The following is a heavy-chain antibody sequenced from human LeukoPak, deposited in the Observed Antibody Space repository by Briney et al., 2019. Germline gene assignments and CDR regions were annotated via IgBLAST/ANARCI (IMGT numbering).Heavy chain of an antibody. CDR3: TTDDDFWSGPSPHGALDI. J-gene: IGHJ3*02. CDR1: GFTFSNAW. V-gene: IGHV3-15*01. D-gene: IGHD3-3*01. CDR2: IKSKTDGGTT. Sequence: GGSLRLSCAASGFTFSNAWMSWVRQAPGKGLEWVGRIKSKTDGGTTDYAAPVKGRFTISRDDSKNTLYLQMNSLKAEDTAVYYCTTDDDFWSGPSPHGALDIWGQGTMVTVSS.